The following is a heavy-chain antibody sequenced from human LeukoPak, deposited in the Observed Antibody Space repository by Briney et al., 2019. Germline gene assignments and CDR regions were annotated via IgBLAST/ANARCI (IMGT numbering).Heavy chain of an antibody. CDR2: ISYDGSNK. J-gene: IGHJ4*02. D-gene: IGHD3-16*01. CDR1: GFTFSSYA. CDR3: ARGYYDFGY. Sequence: GSLRLSCAASGFTFSSYAMHWVRQAPGKGLEWVAVISYDGSNKYYADSVKGRFTISRDNSKNTLYLQMNSLRAEDTAVYYCARGYYDFGYWGQGTLVTVSS. V-gene: IGHV3-30-3*01.